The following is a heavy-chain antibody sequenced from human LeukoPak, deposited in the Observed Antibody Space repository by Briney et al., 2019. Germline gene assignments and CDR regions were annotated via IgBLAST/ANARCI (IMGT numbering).Heavy chain of an antibody. CDR2: INPNSGGT. V-gene: IGHV1-2*02. CDR1: GYTFTGYY. J-gene: IGHJ4*02. D-gene: IGHD4-17*01. Sequence: ASVKVSCKASGYTFTGYYMHWVRQAPGQGLEWMGWINPNSGGTNYAQKFQGRVTMTTDTSTSTAYMELRSLRSDDTAVYYCAREVPTSKKTVTTDYWGQGTLVTVSS. CDR3: AREVPTSKKTVTTDY.